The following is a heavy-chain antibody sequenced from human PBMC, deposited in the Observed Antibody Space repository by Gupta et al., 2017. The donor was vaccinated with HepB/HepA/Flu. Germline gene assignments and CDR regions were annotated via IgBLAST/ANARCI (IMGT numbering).Heavy chain of an antibody. Sequence: QVQLQQWGAGLLKPSETLVLTCAVYGVSFSDYYWSWIRQSPGKGLEWIGEINHSGSTNYNPSLKTRVTISVDTSKNQFSLNLRFVTAADTAVYFCARGLGGYWGQGTLVTVSS. J-gene: IGHJ4*02. CDR1: GVSFSDYY. V-gene: IGHV4-34*01. CDR2: INHSGST. CDR3: ARGLGGY.